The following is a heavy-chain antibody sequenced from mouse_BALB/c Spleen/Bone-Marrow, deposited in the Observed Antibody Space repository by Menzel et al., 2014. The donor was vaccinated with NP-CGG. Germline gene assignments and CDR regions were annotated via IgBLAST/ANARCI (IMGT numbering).Heavy chain of an antibody. Sequence: EGQLQQSGAEFVKPGASVKLSCTASGFNIKDTYMHWVKRRPEQGLEWIGRIDSANDNTKYDPKFQGKATITADTSSNTAYLQLSSLTSEDTAVYYCARADGYYAWFAYWDQGTLVNVSA. V-gene: IGHV14-3*02. CDR3: ARADGYYAWFAY. CDR1: GFNIKDTY. D-gene: IGHD2-3*01. CDR2: IDSANDNT. J-gene: IGHJ3*01.